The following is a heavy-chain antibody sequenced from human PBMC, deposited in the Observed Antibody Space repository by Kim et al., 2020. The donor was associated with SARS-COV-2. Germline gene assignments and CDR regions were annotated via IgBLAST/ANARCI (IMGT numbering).Heavy chain of an antibody. D-gene: IGHD6-19*01. CDR3: ARGRYSSGFDY. V-gene: IGHV4-59*09. J-gene: IGHJ4*02. CDR2: T. Sequence: TNYNPSLKSRVTISVDTSKNQFYLKLSSVTAADTAVYYCARGRYSSGFDYWGQGTLVTVSS.